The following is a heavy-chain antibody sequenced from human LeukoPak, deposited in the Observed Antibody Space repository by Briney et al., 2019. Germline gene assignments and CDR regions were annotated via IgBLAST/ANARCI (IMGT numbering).Heavy chain of an antibody. D-gene: IGHD3-10*01. Sequence: SVKVSCKASGGTFSSYAISWVRQAPGQGLEWMGGIIPIFGTANYAQKFQGRVTTTADESTSTAYMELSSLRSEDTAVYYCARSYYYGSGSYLWFDPWGQGTLVTVSS. CDR3: ARSYYYGSGSYLWFDP. CDR2: IIPIFGTA. CDR1: GGTFSSYA. J-gene: IGHJ5*02. V-gene: IGHV1-69*13.